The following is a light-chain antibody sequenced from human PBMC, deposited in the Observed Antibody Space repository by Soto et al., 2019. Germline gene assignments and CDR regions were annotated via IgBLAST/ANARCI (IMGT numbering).Light chain of an antibody. J-gene: IGKJ3*01. CDR3: QQYSNSPIFT. Sequence: EIVLTQSPGTLSLSPGERATLSCRASQSVFNNYLAWHQQKPGQAPRLLIYGASSRASGIPDRLSGSGSGTDFTLTISRLEPEDFAVYYCQQYSNSPIFTFGPGTKVDIK. CDR1: QSVFNNY. CDR2: GAS. V-gene: IGKV3-20*01.